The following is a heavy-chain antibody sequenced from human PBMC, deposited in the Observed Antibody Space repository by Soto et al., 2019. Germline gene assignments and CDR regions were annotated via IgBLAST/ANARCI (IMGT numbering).Heavy chain of an antibody. Sequence: SAKVSCKASGGTFSSYAICGVRPAAGQGLEWMGGRLPIFGTANYAQKFQGRVTITAEESTRTAYMELSSLRSEVNAVYYCEGLPMLRYYDRLTGYHISHRVCYYGMEVGG. CDR1: GGTFSSYA. CDR2: RLPIFGTA. CDR3: EGLPMLRYYDRLTGYHISHRVCYYGMEV. V-gene: IGHV1-69*13. D-gene: IGHD3-9*01. J-gene: IGHJ6*02.